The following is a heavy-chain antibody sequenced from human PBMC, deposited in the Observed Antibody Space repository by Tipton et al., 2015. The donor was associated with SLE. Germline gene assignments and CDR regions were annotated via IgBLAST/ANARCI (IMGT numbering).Heavy chain of an antibody. V-gene: IGHV4-34*01. Sequence: TLSLTCTVSGGSISSYYWSWIRQPPGKGLEWIGEINHSGSTNYNPSLKSRVTISVGTSKNQFSLKLSSVTAADTAVYYCARGIWIVVVPAAQDYYYMDVWGKGTTVTVSS. J-gene: IGHJ6*03. CDR1: GGSISSYY. CDR3: ARGIWIVVVPAAQDYYYMDV. D-gene: IGHD2-2*01. CDR2: INHSGST.